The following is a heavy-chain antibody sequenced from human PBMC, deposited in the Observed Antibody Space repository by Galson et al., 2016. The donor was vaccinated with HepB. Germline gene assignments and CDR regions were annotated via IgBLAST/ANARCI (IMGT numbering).Heavy chain of an antibody. CDR1: GFTFSSYA. CDR3: ANQLGFYSAFDP. CDR2: ISGDGGGT. Sequence: SLRLSCAASGFTFSSYAMSWVRQAPGKGLEWVSSISGDGGGTYCADSVKGRFTISRDNSKNTLYLQMDSLRAEDTAVYYCANQLGFYSAFDPWGQGTLVTVSS. J-gene: IGHJ5*02. V-gene: IGHV3-23*01. D-gene: IGHD1-1*01.